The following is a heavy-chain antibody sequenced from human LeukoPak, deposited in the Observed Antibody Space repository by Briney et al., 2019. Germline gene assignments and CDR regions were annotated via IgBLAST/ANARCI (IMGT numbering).Heavy chain of an antibody. D-gene: IGHD1-14*01. V-gene: IGHV4-31*03. CDR2: IYYSGST. CDR1: GGSISSSGYY. Sequence: SETLSLTCTVSGGSISSSGYYWSWIRQHPGKGLEWIGYIYYSGSTYYNPSLKSRVTISVDTSKNQFSLKLSSVTAADTAVYYCARGVLGTQIDYWGQGTLVTVSS. J-gene: IGHJ4*02. CDR3: ARGVLGTQIDY.